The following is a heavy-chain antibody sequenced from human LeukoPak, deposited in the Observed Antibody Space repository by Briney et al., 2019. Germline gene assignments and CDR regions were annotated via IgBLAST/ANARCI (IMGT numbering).Heavy chain of an antibody. J-gene: IGHJ4*02. D-gene: IGHD2/OR15-2a*01. CDR3: VSFYETY. Sequence: GGSLRLSCVGSGFSFSNYWMGWIRQAPGKGLEWVANTKPDEREKYYVDSVKGRFTISKDNAKNTVYLQMNNLRAEDTAVYYCVSFYETYWGQGTLVTVSS. CDR1: GFSFSNYW. CDR2: TKPDEREK. V-gene: IGHV3-7*01.